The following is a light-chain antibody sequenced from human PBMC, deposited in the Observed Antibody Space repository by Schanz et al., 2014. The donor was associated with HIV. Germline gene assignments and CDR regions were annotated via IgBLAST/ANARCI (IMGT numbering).Light chain of an antibody. Sequence: QAVVTQEPSLTVSPGGTVTLTCGSSTGAVTNGHYPYWFQQKPGQAPRTLIYDTANKHSWTPARFSGSLLGGKAALTLSGAQPEDEAEYYCLLSYSDSPYVLFGGGTKLPS. CDR3: LLSYSDSPYVL. CDR1: TGAVTNGHY. CDR2: DTA. V-gene: IGLV7-46*01. J-gene: IGLJ2*01.